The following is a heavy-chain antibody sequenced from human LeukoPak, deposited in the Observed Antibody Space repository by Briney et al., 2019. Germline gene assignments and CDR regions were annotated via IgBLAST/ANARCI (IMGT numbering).Heavy chain of an antibody. J-gene: IGHJ4*02. CDR2: IKQDGSEK. V-gene: IGHV3-7*01. D-gene: IGHD2-8*01. CDR3: ARAWGPRIVLMVYANFDY. Sequence: PGGSLRLSCAASGFTFSSYWMSWVRQAPGKGLEWVANIKQDGSEKYYVDSVKGRFTISRDNAKNSLYLQMNSLRAEDTAVYYCARAWGPRIVLMVYANFDYWGQGTLVTVSS. CDR1: GFTFSSYW.